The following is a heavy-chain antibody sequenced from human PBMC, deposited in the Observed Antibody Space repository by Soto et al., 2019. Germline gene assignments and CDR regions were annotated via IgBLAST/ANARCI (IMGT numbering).Heavy chain of an antibody. Sequence: ASVKVSCKASGYTFTSYAMHWVRQAPGQRLEWMGWINAGNGNTKYSQKFQGRVTITRDTSASTAYMELSSLRSEDTAVYYCARGEDLVVVVAATDHEFDYWGQGTLVTVSS. J-gene: IGHJ4*02. V-gene: IGHV1-3*01. CDR1: GYTFTSYA. CDR2: INAGNGNT. CDR3: ARGEDLVVVVAATDHEFDY. D-gene: IGHD2-15*01.